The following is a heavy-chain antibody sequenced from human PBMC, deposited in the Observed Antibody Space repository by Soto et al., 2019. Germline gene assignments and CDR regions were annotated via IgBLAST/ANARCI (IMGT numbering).Heavy chain of an antibody. CDR1: GYTFTSYG. D-gene: IGHD3-3*01. J-gene: IGHJ6*02. Sequence: ASVKVSCKASGYTFTSYGISWGRQASGQGLERMGWISACNGNTNYAQKLQGRVTMTTDTSTSTGYMELRSLRSDDTAVYYCTTGNTYYDFLSGYRTRYYCYGMDFWGRRTTVPVSS. V-gene: IGHV1-18*01. CDR3: TTGNTYYDFLSGYRTRYYCYGMDF. CDR2: ISACNGNT.